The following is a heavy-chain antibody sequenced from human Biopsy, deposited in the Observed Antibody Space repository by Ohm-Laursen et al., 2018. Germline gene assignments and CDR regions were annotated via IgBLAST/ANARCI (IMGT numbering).Heavy chain of an antibody. CDR3: ARNLRLAITMNSGETTHSFHFGMDV. V-gene: IGHV3-11*01. CDR1: GFSFSDYH. Sequence: SLRLSCAASGFSFSDYHMRWIRQAPGRGLEWVSYISGGGTIYYGDSMKGRVTISRDNAKNSLYLQMHSLRAEDTAIYYCARNLRLAITMNSGETTHSFHFGMDVWGQGTSVTVSS. D-gene: IGHD3/OR15-3a*01. J-gene: IGHJ6*02. CDR2: ISGGGTI.